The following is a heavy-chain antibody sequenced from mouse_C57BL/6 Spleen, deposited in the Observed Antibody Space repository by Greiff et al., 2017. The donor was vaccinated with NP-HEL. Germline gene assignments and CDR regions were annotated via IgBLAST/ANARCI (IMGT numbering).Heavy chain of an antibody. CDR1: GYTFTDYE. CDR3: TRGGKNGAWFAY. CDR2: IDPETGGT. V-gene: IGHV1-15*01. Sequence: VQLQQSGAELVRPGASVTLSCKASGYTFTDYEMHWVKQTPVHGLEWIGAIDPETGGTAYNQKFKGKAILTADKSSSTAYMELRSLTSEDSAVYYCTRGGKNGAWFAYWGQGTLVTVSA. J-gene: IGHJ3*01. D-gene: IGHD1-1*02.